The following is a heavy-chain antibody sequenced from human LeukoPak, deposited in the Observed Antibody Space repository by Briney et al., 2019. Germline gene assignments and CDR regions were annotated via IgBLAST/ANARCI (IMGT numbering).Heavy chain of an antibody. CDR3: AIQPWGSGNNWYFDL. D-gene: IGHD7-27*01. CDR1: GYTFSAFY. J-gene: IGHJ2*01. CDR2: ISPNSGGT. Sequence: ASVKVSCKASGYTFSAFYIHWVRQAPGQGLEWMGWISPNSGGTDYAQKFQGRATMTRDTSISTAYMELSSLRSDDTAVYYCAIQPWGSGNNWYFDLWGRGTLVTVSS. V-gene: IGHV1-2*02.